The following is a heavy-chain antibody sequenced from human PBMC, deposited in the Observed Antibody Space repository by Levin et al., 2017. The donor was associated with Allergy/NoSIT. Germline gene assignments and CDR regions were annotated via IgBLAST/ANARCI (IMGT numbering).Heavy chain of an antibody. D-gene: IGHD6-13*01. CDR2: INSDGSST. CDR1: RFTFSSYW. Sequence: PGESLKISCAASRFTFSSYWLHWVRQAPGKGLVWVSRINSDGSSTAYADSVKGRFTISRDNAKNTLYLQMKSLRADDTAVYYCAGESRSSFDICGQGTMVTVSS. CDR3: AGESRSSFDI. J-gene: IGHJ3*02. V-gene: IGHV3-74*01.